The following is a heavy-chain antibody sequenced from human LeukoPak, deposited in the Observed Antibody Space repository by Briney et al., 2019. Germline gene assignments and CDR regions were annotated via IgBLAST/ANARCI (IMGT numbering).Heavy chain of an antibody. CDR3: TSSSSRGIYYYYYYMDV. J-gene: IGHJ6*03. CDR1: GFTFSSYA. D-gene: IGHD6-6*01. CDR2: ISGSGGST. V-gene: IGHV3-23*01. Sequence: PGGSLRLSCAASGFTFSSYAMSWVRQAPGKGLEWVSAISGSGGSTYYADSVKGRFTISRDNSKNTLYLQMNSLRAEDTAVYYYTSSSSRGIYYYYYYMDVWGKGTTVTVSS.